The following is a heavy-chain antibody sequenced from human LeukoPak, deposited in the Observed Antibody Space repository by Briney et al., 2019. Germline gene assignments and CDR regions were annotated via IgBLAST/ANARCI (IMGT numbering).Heavy chain of an antibody. J-gene: IGHJ5*02. CDR2: IRPDGDDK. Sequence: GGSLRLSCAVSGFMFRDYWMAWVRQTPGKGLEWVANIRPDGDDKYYVESVRGRFTISRDNAQNSLSLQMDSLRVEDSAVYHCGRWGITAALDRWGQGTLVSVSS. D-gene: IGHD2-2*01. CDR3: GRWGITAALDR. V-gene: IGHV3-7*01. CDR1: GFMFRDYW.